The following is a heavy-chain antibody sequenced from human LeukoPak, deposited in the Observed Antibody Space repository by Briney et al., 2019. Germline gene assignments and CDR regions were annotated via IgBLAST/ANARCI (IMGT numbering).Heavy chain of an antibody. V-gene: IGHV1-24*01. J-gene: IGHJ4*02. CDR2: FDPEDGET. Sequence: ASVKVSCKVSGYTLTELSMHWVRQAPGKGLEWMGGFDPEDGETIYAQKFQGRVTMTEDTSTDTAYMELSSLRSEDTAVYYCATDRGEYCSSTSCYTFDYWGQGTLVTVSS. D-gene: IGHD2-2*02. CDR3: ATDRGEYCSSTSCYTFDY. CDR1: GYTLTELS.